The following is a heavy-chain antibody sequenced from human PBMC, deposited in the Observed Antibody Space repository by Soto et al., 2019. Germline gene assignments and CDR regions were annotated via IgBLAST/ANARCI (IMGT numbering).Heavy chain of an antibody. Sequence: QVQLVQSGAEVREPGSSVKVSCMASGGTFSTSAMNWVRQAPGQGLEWVGGIIPVFGKATYAQNFEGRVTITVDGSTTTASMVVRRLRSEAWAVCYCATLLTGDLDFWGQGTMVIVSS. CDR3: ATLLTGDLDF. J-gene: IGHJ4*02. CDR2: IIPVFGKA. D-gene: IGHD7-27*01. V-gene: IGHV1-69*12. CDR1: GGTFSTSA.